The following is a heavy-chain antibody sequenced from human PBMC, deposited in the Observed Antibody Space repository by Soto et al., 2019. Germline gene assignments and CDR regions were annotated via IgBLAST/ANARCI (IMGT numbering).Heavy chain of an antibody. D-gene: IGHD2-21*02. Sequence: QVQLVQSGAEVKKPGASVKVSCKASAYTFTSSGISWVRQAPGQGLEWMGWISAYKGNTYYAQRLQGRVTMTTVTSTSTAYMELRSLRSDDTAVYYCERDLAYCGGDCYSDSFDIWGQGTMVTVSS. CDR3: ERDLAYCGGDCYSDSFDI. CDR1: AYTFTSSG. J-gene: IGHJ3*02. V-gene: IGHV1-18*01. CDR2: ISAYKGNT.